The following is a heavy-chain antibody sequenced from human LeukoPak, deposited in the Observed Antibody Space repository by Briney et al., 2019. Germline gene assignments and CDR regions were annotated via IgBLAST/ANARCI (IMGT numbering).Heavy chain of an antibody. V-gene: IGHV3-74*01. D-gene: IGHD3-10*01. J-gene: IGHJ4*02. Sequence: GGSLGLSCAASGFMFGTFWMHWVRQTPGKGLLWVSRINSGGSETTYADSVKGRFTISRDNSKNTLYLQMNSLRAEDTAVYYCAKDASKGTYYYDYWGQGTLVTVSS. CDR2: INSGGSET. CDR3: AKDASKGTYYYDY. CDR1: GFMFGTFW.